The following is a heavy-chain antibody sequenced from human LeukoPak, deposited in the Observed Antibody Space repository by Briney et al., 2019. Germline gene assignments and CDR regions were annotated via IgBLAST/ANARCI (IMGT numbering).Heavy chain of an antibody. V-gene: IGHV4-61*02. CDR2: IYSSGST. Sequence: SETLSLTCTVSGDSISSGDYYWSWIRQPAGKGLEWIGRIYSSGSTNYSPSLKSRVTISVDTSKNQFSLKLSSVTAADTAVYFCERDLLHRGYAFDIWGRGTMVTVSS. D-gene: IGHD3-22*01. J-gene: IGHJ3*02. CDR3: ERDLLHRGYAFDI. CDR1: GDSISSGDYY.